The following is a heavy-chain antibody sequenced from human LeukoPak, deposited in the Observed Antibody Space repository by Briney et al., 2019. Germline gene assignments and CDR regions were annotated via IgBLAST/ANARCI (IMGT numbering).Heavy chain of an antibody. D-gene: IGHD1-26*01. CDR1: GFTFSSYG. CDR2: ISYDGSNK. CDR3: AKDHEWELLGPDY. J-gene: IGHJ4*02. Sequence: GGSLRLSCAASGFTFSSYGMHWVRQAPGKGLEWVAVISYDGSNKYYADSVKGRFTISRDNSKNTLYLQMSSLRAEDTAVYYCAKDHEWELLGPDYWGQGTLVTVSS. V-gene: IGHV3-30*18.